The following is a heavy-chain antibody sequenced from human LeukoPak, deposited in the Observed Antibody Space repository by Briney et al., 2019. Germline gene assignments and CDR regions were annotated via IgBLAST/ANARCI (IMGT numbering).Heavy chain of an antibody. J-gene: IGHJ5*02. V-gene: IGHV3-43D*03. CDR2: MSWDGWST. CDR1: VFTFDEYS. D-gene: IGHD3-3*01. CDR3: AKDRTIFGHRWSDSNWFDP. Sequence: GVSLTLACPPSVFTFDEYSMHWVRQAPGKGLGWVSLMSWDGWSTYYADSVKGRFTISRANSKNSLYLQMNRLRAEYTALYYCAKDRTIFGHRWSDSNWFDPWGQGTLVTVSS.